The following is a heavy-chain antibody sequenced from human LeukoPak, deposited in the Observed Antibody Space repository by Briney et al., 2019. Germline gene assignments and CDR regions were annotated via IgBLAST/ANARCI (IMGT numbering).Heavy chain of an antibody. D-gene: IGHD1-26*01. V-gene: IGHV3-21*01. CDR3: ARDHVVGATGGMDV. CDR1: GFTFSSYS. Sequence: PGGSLRLSCAASGFTFSSYSMNWVRQAPGKGLEWVSSISSSSSYIYYADSVKGRFTISRDNAKNSLYLQMNSLRAEDTAVHYCARDHVVGATGGMDVWGQGTTVTVSS. CDR2: ISSSSSYI. J-gene: IGHJ6*02.